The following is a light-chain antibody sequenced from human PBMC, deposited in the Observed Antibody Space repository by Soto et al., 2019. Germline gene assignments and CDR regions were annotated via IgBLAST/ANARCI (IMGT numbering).Light chain of an antibody. CDR2: AAS. Sequence: QLPEGPSRQCADGRFRDRMSGGASQTISSHLNWYQQKPGTAPKLLIYAASSLQSGVPSRFSGSGSGTVFALTISRLPAEDFATYYCQHADSFPRITFGQGTRLEIK. V-gene: IGKV1-39*01. CDR1: QTISSH. J-gene: IGKJ5*01. CDR3: QHADSFPRIT.